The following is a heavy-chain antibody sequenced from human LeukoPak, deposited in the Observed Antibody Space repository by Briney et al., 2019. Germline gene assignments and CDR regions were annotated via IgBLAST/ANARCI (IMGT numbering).Heavy chain of an antibody. CDR3: AIDIPPPRAADGTGWLDY. D-gene: IGHD6-25*01. CDR2: LSDSGGRT. V-gene: IGHV3-23*01. Sequence: GGSLRVSCAASGFTFSSYGMMWVRQPPGNGLEWVSALSDSGGRTDYASSVRGRFTISRDNSKNTLYLRMNSLRAEDTAAYYCAIDIPPPRAADGTGWLDYWGQGTLVTVSS. CDR1: GFTFSSYG. J-gene: IGHJ4*02.